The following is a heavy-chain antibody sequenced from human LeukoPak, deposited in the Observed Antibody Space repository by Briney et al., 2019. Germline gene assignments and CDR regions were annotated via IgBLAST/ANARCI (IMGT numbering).Heavy chain of an antibody. Sequence: ASVKLSCEASGYTVTNYYIHLLRRAPGQGLEWMGIINPTDGGTTYAQKFQGRVTMTRDTSTSTVYIDLSSLRPVSTGRYYCGRFFYYNSGSYSGGGDYWVQGTEVTVSS. V-gene: IGHV1-46*01. CDR1: GYTVTNYY. D-gene: IGHD3-10*01. CDR3: GRFFYYNSGSYSGGGDY. CDR2: INPTDGGT. J-gene: IGHJ4*02.